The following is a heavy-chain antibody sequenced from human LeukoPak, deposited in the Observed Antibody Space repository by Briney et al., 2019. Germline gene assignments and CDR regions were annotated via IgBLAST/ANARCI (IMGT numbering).Heavy chain of an antibody. CDR2: IYYSGST. D-gene: IGHD5-12*01. CDR3: ARSFRYSGYDYYFDP. V-gene: IGHV4-59*01. J-gene: IGHJ5*02. Sequence: SETLSLTCTVSGGSISNNYWSWIRQPPGKGLEWIGYIYYSGSTNYNPSLKSRVTISVDTSKNQFSLKLSSVTTADTAVYYCARSFRYSGYDYYFDPWGQGTLVTVSS. CDR1: GGSISNNY.